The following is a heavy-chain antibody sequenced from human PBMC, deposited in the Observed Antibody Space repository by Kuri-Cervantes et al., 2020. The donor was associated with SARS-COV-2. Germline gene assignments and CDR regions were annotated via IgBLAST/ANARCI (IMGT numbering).Heavy chain of an antibody. Sequence: GESLKISCAASGFTFSSSGMHWVRQAPGKGLEWVAVIWYDGSNKYYADSVKGRFTISRDNSKNTLYLQMNSLRAEDTAVYYCARDPYYYDSTVLDVWGQGTTVTVSS. CDR3: ARDPYYYDSTVLDV. J-gene: IGHJ6*02. D-gene: IGHD3-22*01. CDR1: GFTFSSSG. V-gene: IGHV3-33*08. CDR2: IWYDGSNK.